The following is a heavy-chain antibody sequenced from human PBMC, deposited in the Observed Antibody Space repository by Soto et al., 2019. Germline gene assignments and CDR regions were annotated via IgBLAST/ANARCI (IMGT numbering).Heavy chain of an antibody. CDR2: ISYDGSNK. CDR3: ARITTCGGDCYPPGVSFAFDI. V-gene: IGHV3-30-3*01. CDR1: GFTFSSYA. D-gene: IGHD2-21*02. Sequence: GGSLRLSCAASGFTFSSYAMHWVRQAPGKGLEWVAVISYDGSNKYYADSVKGRFTISRDNSKNTLYLQMNSLRAEDTAVYYCARITTCGGDCYPPGVSFAFDIWGQGTMVTVS. J-gene: IGHJ3*02.